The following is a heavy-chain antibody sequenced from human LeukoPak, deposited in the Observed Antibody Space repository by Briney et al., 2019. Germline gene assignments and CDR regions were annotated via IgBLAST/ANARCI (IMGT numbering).Heavy chain of an antibody. CDR3: AYNRDFALDN. J-gene: IGHJ4*02. Sequence: PSETLSLTCAVSGVPIASHSWWSWVRQPPGKGLEWIGEIYHTGGANYKPSLKSRVTMSVDTSNNHFSLKLTSVTAADTAVYFCAYNRDFALDNWGQGILVTVSS. CDR2: IYHTGGA. V-gene: IGHV4/OR15-8*01. CDR1: GVPIASHSW. D-gene: IGHD1-14*01.